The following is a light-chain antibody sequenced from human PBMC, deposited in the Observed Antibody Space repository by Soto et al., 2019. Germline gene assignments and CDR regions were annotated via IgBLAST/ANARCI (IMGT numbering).Light chain of an antibody. CDR2: EAS. CDR3: QQFANLPLFT. CDR1: QDINNY. Sequence: DIQMTQSPSSLSASVGDRVTITCQASQDINNYLNWYQQRPGKPPKLLIYEASTLETGVPSRFSGSGSGTYFTLTIPSLQPEDIATYYCQQFANLPLFTFGPGTKVHI. J-gene: IGKJ3*01. V-gene: IGKV1-33*01.